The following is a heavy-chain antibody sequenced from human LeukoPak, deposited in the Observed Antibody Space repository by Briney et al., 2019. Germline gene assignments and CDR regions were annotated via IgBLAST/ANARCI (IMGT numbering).Heavy chain of an antibody. CDR1: GYTFNIFG. CDR2: ISGTYTST. CDR3: AKGHSSSWSIFDY. Sequence: GGSLRLSCAASGYTFNIFGMSWVRQAPGKGLEWVSSISGTYTSTYYADSVKGRFTISRDNSKNTLYLQMNSLRADDTAVYHCAKGHSSSWSIFDYWGQGTLVTVSS. V-gene: IGHV3-23*01. J-gene: IGHJ4*02. D-gene: IGHD6-13*01.